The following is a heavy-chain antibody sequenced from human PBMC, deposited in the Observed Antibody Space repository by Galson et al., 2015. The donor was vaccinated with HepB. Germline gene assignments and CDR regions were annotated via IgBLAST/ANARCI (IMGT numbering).Heavy chain of an antibody. CDR1: GFTFSSYW. CDR3: ARGYRYYYDSSGYYTD. J-gene: IGHJ4*02. D-gene: IGHD3-22*01. Sequence: SLRLSCAASGFTFSSYWMSWVRQAPGKGLEWVANIKQDGSEKYYVDSVKGRFTISRDNAKNSLYLQMNSLRAEDTAVYYCARGYRYYYDSSGYYTDWGQGTLVTVSS. V-gene: IGHV3-7*03. CDR2: IKQDGSEK.